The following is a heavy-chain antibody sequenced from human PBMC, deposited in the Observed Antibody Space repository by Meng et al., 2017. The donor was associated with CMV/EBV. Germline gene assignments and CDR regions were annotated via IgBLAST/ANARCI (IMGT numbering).Heavy chain of an antibody. Sequence: GGSLRLSCAASGFTVSSNYMSWVRQAPGKGLEWVSVIYSGGSTYYADSVKGRFTISRDNSKNTLYLQMNSLRAEDTAVYYCAKDHPYYYGSGSYSGGYYFDYWGQGTLVTVSS. CDR2: IYSGGST. D-gene: IGHD3-10*01. V-gene: IGHV3-53*01. J-gene: IGHJ4*02. CDR1: GFTVSSNY. CDR3: AKDHPYYYGSGSYSGGYYFDY.